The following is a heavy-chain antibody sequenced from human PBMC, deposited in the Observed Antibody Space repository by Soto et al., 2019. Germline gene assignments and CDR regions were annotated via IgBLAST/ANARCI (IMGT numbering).Heavy chain of an antibody. CDR1: GFTFNNYA. J-gene: IGHJ4*02. CDR3: AKDRLGGNFDY. Sequence: EVQLLDSGGGLVQPGGSLRLSCAASGFTFNNYAMNWVRQAPGKGLECVATISGTGGSTYYEDSVKGRFTISRDNSKNTLYLQMNSLRVEDTAVYYCAKDRLGGNFDYWGQGTQVPVSS. CDR2: ISGTGGST. V-gene: IGHV3-23*01.